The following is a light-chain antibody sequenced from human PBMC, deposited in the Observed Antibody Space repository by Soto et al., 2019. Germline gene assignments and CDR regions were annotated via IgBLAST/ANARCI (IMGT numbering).Light chain of an antibody. CDR2: EGS. Sequence: QSALTQPASVSGSPGQSITISCTGTSSDVGSYNLVSWYQQYPGKAPKLMIYEGSKRPSGVSNRFSGSKSGNTASLTISGLQAEDEADYYCCSYVGGTTLIFGGGTKLTVL. CDR3: CSYVGGTTLI. V-gene: IGLV2-23*01. J-gene: IGLJ2*01. CDR1: SSDVGSYNL.